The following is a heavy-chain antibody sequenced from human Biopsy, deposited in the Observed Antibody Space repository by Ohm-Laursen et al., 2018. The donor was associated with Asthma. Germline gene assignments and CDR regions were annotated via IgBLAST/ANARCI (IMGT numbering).Heavy chain of an antibody. CDR3: ARNLPGYTYGPFED. D-gene: IGHD5-18*01. Sequence: GTLSLTCTVSGGSVSSGSYYWSWIRQPPGKGLAWVSYISYSGSTDHNPSLKSRLTISMDTSKNQFSLKLSSVTVADTAVYFCARNLPGYTYGPFEDWGQGTLVTVSS. V-gene: IGHV4-61*01. CDR1: GGSVSSGSYY. CDR2: ISYSGST. J-gene: IGHJ4*02.